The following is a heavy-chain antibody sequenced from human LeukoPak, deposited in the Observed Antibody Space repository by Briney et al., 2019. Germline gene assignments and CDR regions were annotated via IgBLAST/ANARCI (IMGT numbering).Heavy chain of an antibody. CDR1: GYTFTGYY. CDR3: ARVAVRGVYYYYYYMDV. D-gene: IGHD3-10*01. Sequence: GASVKVSCKASGYTFTGYYMHWVRQAPGQGLEWMGWINPNSGGTNYAQKFQGRVTMTRDTSISTAYMELSRLRSDDTAVYYCARVAVRGVYYYYYYMDVWGKGTTVTVSS. CDR2: INPNSGGT. J-gene: IGHJ6*03. V-gene: IGHV1-2*02.